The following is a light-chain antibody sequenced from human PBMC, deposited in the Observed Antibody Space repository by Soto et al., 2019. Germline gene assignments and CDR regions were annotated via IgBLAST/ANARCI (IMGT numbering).Light chain of an antibody. CDR3: QQTYNFPVT. V-gene: IGKV1-12*01. Sequence: DIPMTHSPSTLSASVVYIFTIAFGASHGISSWLAWYQQKPGKAPNLLIYTASTLQTGVPSRFSGSGSGTDFTLTISSLQTEDFATYYCQQTYNFPVTFGGGTKVDI. CDR1: HGISSW. CDR2: TAS. J-gene: IGKJ4*01.